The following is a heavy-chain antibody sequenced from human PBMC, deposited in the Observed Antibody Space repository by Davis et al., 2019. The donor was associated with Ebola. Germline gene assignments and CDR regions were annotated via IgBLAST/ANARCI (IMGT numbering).Heavy chain of an antibody. D-gene: IGHD3-10*01. Sequence: PSETLSLTCAVSGGSISSSNWWSWVRQAPGKGLEWVSAISGSGGSTYYTDSVKGRFTISRDNSKNTLYLQMNSLRAEDTAVYYCARDGGFGELLYQYFDYWGQGTLVTVSS. J-gene: IGHJ4*02. V-gene: IGHV3-23*01. CDR2: ISGSGGST. CDR3: ARDGGFGELLYQYFDY. CDR1: GGSISSSN.